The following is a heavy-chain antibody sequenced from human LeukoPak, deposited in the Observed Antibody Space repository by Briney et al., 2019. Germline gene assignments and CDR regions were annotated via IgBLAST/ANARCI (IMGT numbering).Heavy chain of an antibody. CDR3: ARDTSPMRADTTGGNVWFDAFDI. Sequence: GGSLRLSCADSGLTLSNYWMTWVRQAPGKGLEWVANIKQDGSKKHYVDSVKGRFTISRDNANNSVYLQMNSLRAEDTAVYYCARDTSPMRADTTGGNVWFDAFDIWGQGTMVTVSS. J-gene: IGHJ3*02. D-gene: IGHD3-16*01. V-gene: IGHV3-7*01. CDR2: IKQDGSKK. CDR1: GLTLSNYW.